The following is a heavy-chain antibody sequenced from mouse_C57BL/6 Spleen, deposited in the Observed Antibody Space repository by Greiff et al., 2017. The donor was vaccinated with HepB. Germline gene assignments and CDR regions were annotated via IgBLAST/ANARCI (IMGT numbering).Heavy chain of an antibody. V-gene: IGHV1-64*01. J-gene: IGHJ3*01. CDR3: ASSISTIRGWFAY. D-gene: IGHD2-14*01. CDR2: IHPNGGST. CDR1: GYTFTSYW. Sequence: QVQLQQSGAELVKPGASVKLSCKASGYTFTSYWMHWVKQRPGQGLEWIGMIHPNGGSTNYNEKFKSKATLTVDKSSRTAYMQLSNLTSENSAVYSCASSISTIRGWFAYWGQGTLVTVSA.